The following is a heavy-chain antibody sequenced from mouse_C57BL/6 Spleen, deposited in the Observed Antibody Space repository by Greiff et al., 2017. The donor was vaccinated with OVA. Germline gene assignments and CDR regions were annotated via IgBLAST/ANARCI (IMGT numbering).Heavy chain of an antibody. Sequence: VQLQQSGEGLVKPGGSLKLSCAASGFTFSSYAMSWVRQTPEKRLEWVAYISSGGDYIYYADTVKGRFTISRDNARNTLYLQMSSLKSEDTAMYYCTGLLVYYAMDYWGQGTSVTVSS. V-gene: IGHV5-9-1*02. D-gene: IGHD2-10*01. CDR1: GFTFSSYA. J-gene: IGHJ4*01. CDR3: TGLLVYYAMDY. CDR2: ISSGGDYI.